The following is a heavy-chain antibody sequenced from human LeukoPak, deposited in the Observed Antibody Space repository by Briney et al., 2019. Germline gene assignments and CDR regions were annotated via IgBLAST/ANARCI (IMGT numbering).Heavy chain of an antibody. CDR2: INHSGST. J-gene: IGHJ1*01. CDR1: GGSFSGYY. Sequence: SETLSLTCAVYGGSFSGYYWSWIRQPPGKGLEWIGEINHSGSTNHNPSLKSRVPISVDTSKNQFSLRLSSVTAADTAVYYCARRLLGYCSGGSCYSGYFQHWGQGTLVTVSS. D-gene: IGHD2-15*01. CDR3: ARRLLGYCSGGSCYSGYFQH. V-gene: IGHV4-34*01.